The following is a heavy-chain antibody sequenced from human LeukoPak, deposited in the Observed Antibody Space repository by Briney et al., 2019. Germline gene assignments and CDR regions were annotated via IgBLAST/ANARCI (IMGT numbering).Heavy chain of an antibody. CDR1: GFTFSNYW. CDR2: ISSSGSTI. D-gene: IGHD4-23*01. Sequence: GGSLRLSCAASGFTFSNYWMSWVRQAPGKGLEWVSYISSSGSTIYYADSVKGRFTISRDNAKNSLYLQMNSLRAEDTAVYYCARDYGGSSPFDYWGQGTLVTVSS. CDR3: ARDYGGSSPFDY. J-gene: IGHJ4*02. V-gene: IGHV3-48*04.